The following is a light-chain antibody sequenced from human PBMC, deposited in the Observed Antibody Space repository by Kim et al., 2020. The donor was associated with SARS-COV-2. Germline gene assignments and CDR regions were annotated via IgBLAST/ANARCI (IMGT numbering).Light chain of an antibody. CDR1: AGAVGSGHY. J-gene: IGLJ2*01. Sequence: PGGPVTLTCGSSAGAVGSGHYPYWLQQKPGLAPRTLIYDTTKKHSLTPARFSGSILGDKAALTLSGALPEDEADYYCLLSYANFAVFGGGTQLTVL. CDR3: LLSYANFAV. V-gene: IGLV7-46*01. CDR2: DTT.